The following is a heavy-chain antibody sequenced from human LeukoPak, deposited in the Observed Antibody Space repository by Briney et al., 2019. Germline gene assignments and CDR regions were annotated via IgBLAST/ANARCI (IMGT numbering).Heavy chain of an antibody. J-gene: IGHJ5*02. Sequence: GRCLRLSCAASGFTFSSFAMHWVRQAPGKGLEWVADIWYNGSNKYYAESVKGRFTISRDNSRNTLYLQMNSLRAEDTAVYYCSRGGYGDYNNWFDPWGQGTLVIVSS. D-gene: IGHD4-17*01. CDR3: SRGGYGDYNNWFDP. V-gene: IGHV3-33*01. CDR2: IWYNGSNK. CDR1: GFTFSSFA.